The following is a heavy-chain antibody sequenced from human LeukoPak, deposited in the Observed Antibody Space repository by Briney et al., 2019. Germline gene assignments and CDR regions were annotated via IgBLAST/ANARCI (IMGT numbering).Heavy chain of an antibody. Sequence: SVKVSCKASGGTLSGYAISWVRQAPGQGLEWMGGIIPIFGTANYAQKFQGGVKITTDESTSTAYMELSSLRSEDTAVYYCARASYSSSWHYYYYYMDVWGKGTTVTVSS. J-gene: IGHJ6*03. V-gene: IGHV1-69*05. CDR2: IIPIFGTA. CDR3: ARASYSSSWHYYYYYMDV. D-gene: IGHD6-13*01. CDR1: GGTLSGYA.